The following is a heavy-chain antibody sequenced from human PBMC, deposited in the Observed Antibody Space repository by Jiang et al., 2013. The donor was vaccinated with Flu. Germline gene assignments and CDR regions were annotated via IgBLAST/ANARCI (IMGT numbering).Heavy chain of an antibody. CDR1: GYTFTSYA. Sequence: SGAEVKKPGASVKVSCKASGYTFTSYAMHWVRQAPGQRLEWMGWINAGNGNTKYSQKFQGRVTITRDTSASTAYMELSSLRSEDTAVYYCARDYRAKDGFDPWGQGTLVTVSS. D-gene: IGHD4-11*01. CDR3: ARDYRAKDGFDP. J-gene: IGHJ5*02. CDR2: INAGNGNT. V-gene: IGHV1-3*01.